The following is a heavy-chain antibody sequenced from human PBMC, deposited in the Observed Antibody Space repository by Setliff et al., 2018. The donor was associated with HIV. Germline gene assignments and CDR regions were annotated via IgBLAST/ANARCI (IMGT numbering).Heavy chain of an antibody. J-gene: IGHJ6*03. Sequence: SETLSLTCTVSGGSINTYYWSWIRQPAGKGLEFIGNIHYSGSTDYNPSIKSRVTMSVDMSKNQLSLKVTSVTAADTAVYYCGRFQAWQLVRGYYYYLDVWGRGATVTVSS. V-gene: IGHV4-59*01. CDR2: IHYSGST. D-gene: IGHD6-6*01. CDR3: GRFQAWQLVRGYYYYLDV. CDR1: GGSINTYY.